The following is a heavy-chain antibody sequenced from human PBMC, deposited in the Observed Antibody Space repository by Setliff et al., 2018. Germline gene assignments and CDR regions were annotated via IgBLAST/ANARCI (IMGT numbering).Heavy chain of an antibody. Sequence: GASVKVSCKASGYTFTGYYMHWVRQAPGQGLEWMGIIDPNGDYTNYAQKFQGRVTTTTDTSTSTAYMELRSLRSDDTAVYYCARDLDYQYYYDSSGRDAFDIWGQGTMVTVSS. CDR3: ARDLDYQYYYDSSGRDAFDI. V-gene: IGHV1-46*01. D-gene: IGHD3-22*01. J-gene: IGHJ3*02. CDR1: GYTFTGYY. CDR2: IDPNGDYT.